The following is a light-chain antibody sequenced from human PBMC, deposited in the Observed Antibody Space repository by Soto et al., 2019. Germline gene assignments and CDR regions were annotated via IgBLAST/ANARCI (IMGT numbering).Light chain of an antibody. CDR3: MQALQTPLT. CDR1: QSLLHRNGYNY. V-gene: IGKV2-28*01. CDR2: LGS. J-gene: IGKJ4*01. Sequence: DIVLTQCPLSLPVAPGEPASISCRSSQSLLHRNGYNYLDWYLQKPGQSPQLLIHLGSNRASGVPDRFSGSGSGTDFTLKISRVEAEDVGVYYCMQALQTPLTFGGGTKVEIK.